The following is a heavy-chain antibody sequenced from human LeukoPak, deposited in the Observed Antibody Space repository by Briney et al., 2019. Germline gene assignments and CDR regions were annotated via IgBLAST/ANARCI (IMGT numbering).Heavy chain of an antibody. D-gene: IGHD6-19*01. J-gene: IGHJ6*02. V-gene: IGHV3-21*01. Sequence: GGSLRLSCAASGFTFSSYDMHWVRQAPGKGLEWVSSISSSSSYIYYADSVKGRFTISRDNAKNSLYLQMNSLRAEDTAVYYCASFANSSGWYSYYYGMDVWGQGTTVTVSS. CDR1: GFTFSSYD. CDR3: ASFANSSGWYSYYYGMDV. CDR2: ISSSSSYI.